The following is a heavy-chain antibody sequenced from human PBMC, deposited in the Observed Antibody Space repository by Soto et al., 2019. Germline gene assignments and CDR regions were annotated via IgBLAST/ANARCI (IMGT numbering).Heavy chain of an antibody. V-gene: IGHV3-23*01. Sequence: EVQVLESGGGLVQPGGSLRLSCAASGFSFGDYAMSWVRQAPGKGLEWVSGISGTGSRTSYADSVRGRFTISRDNVSNTLALQMASLRAEDTAVYYCAREGRYTYGYGDYSYGMDVWGQGTTVTVSS. J-gene: IGHJ6*02. D-gene: IGHD5-18*01. CDR3: AREGRYTYGYGDYSYGMDV. CDR1: GFSFGDYA. CDR2: ISGTGSRT.